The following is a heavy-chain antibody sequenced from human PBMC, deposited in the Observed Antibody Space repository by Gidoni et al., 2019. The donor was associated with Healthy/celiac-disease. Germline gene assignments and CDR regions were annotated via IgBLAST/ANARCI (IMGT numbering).Heavy chain of an antibody. CDR3: ARDFRAVQGVIIVPRLPDY. V-gene: IGHV3-33*01. D-gene: IGHD3-10*01. J-gene: IGHJ4*02. CDR2: IWYDGSNK. CDR1: GFTFSSYG. Sequence: QVQLVESGGGVVQPGRSLRLSCAASGFTFSSYGMHWVRQAPGKGLEWVAVIWYDGSNKYYADSVKGRFTISRDNSKNTLYLQMNSLRAEDTAVYYCARDFRAVQGVIIVPRLPDYWGQGTLVTVSS.